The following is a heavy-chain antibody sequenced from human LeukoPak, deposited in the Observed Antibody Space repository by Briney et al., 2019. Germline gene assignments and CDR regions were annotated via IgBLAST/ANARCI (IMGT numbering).Heavy chain of an antibody. CDR2: ISGSGGST. J-gene: IGHJ5*02. V-gene: IGHV3-23*01. D-gene: IGHD3/OR15-3a*01. Sequence: GESLRLSCAASGFTFSSYAMSWVRQAPGKGLEWVSAISGSGGSTYYADSVKGRFTISRDNSKNTLYLQMNSLRAEDTAVYYCASMDYPTYNWFDPWGQGTLVTVSS. CDR3: ASMDYPTYNWFDP. CDR1: GFTFSSYA.